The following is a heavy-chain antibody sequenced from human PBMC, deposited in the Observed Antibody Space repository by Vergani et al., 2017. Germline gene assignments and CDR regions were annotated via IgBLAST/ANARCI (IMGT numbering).Heavy chain of an antibody. V-gene: IGHV4-31*03. CDR1: GGSISSGGYY. Sequence: QVQLQESGPGLVKPSQTLSLTCTVSGGSISSGGYYWSWIRQHPGKGLEWIGYIYYSGSTYYNPSLKGRVTISVDTSKNQFSLKLSSVTAADTAVYYCARDLVAGGSSWYWYFDLWGRGTLVTVSS. CDR3: ARDLVAGGSSWYWYFDL. D-gene: IGHD6-13*01. J-gene: IGHJ2*01. CDR2: IYYSGST.